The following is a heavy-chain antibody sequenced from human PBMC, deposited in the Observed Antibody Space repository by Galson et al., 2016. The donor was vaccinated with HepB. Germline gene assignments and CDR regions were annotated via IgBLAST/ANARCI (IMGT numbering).Heavy chain of an antibody. J-gene: IGHJ5*02. V-gene: IGHV4-34*01. CDR2: INHSGST. CDR3: ARGLRTYYGSGSGKRVGDRFDP. CDR1: GGSFSGYY. D-gene: IGHD3-10*01. Sequence: SETLSLTCAVYGGSFSGYYWSWIRQPPGKGLEWIGEINHSGSTNYNSSLKSRVNISVDTSKKQFSLKLRSVTAADTAVYYCARGLRTYYGSGSGKRVGDRFDPWGQGTLVTVSS.